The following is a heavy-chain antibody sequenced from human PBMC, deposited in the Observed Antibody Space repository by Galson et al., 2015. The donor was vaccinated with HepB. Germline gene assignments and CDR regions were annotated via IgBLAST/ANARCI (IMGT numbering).Heavy chain of an antibody. V-gene: IGHV3-23*01. Sequence: SLRLSCAASGFTFSSYAMSWVRQAPGKGLEWVSAISGSGGSTYYADSVKGRFTISRDNSKNTLYLQMNSLRAEDTAVYYCAKDSTITMIVVVITESAFDIWGQGTMVTVSS. J-gene: IGHJ3*02. CDR1: GFTFSSYA. CDR2: ISGSGGST. CDR3: AKDSTITMIVVVITESAFDI. D-gene: IGHD3-22*01.